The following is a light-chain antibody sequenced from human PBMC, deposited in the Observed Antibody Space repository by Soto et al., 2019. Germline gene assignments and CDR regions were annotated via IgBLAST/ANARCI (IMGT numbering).Light chain of an antibody. Sequence: QSALTQPASVSGSPGQSITISCTGTSSDVGGYNYVSWYQQHPGKAPKLMIYEVSNRPSGVSNRFSGSKSGNTASLTIPGLQAEDEADYYCSSYTSSSFYVFGTGTKVTVL. V-gene: IGLV2-14*01. J-gene: IGLJ1*01. CDR1: SSDVGGYNY. CDR3: SSYTSSSFYV. CDR2: EVS.